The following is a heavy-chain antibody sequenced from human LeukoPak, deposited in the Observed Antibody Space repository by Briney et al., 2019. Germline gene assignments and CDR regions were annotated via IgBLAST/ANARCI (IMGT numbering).Heavy chain of an antibody. V-gene: IGHV3-30-3*01. J-gene: IGHJ2*01. CDR1: GFTFSSYD. CDR3: ARDGFNEEDWYFDL. D-gene: IGHD5-24*01. CDR2: ISYDGNNK. Sequence: GGSLRLSCAASGFTFSSYDMNWVRQAPGKGLEWVAVISYDGNNKYYAHSVKGRFTITRDNSKKPLYLQMNSLKAEDTAVYYWARDGFNEEDWYFDLWGRGILVTVSS.